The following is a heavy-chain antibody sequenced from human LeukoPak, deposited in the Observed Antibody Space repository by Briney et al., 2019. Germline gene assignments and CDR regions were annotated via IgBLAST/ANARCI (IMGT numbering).Heavy chain of an antibody. D-gene: IGHD6-19*01. J-gene: IGHJ2*01. CDR1: GFTFSSYG. V-gene: IGHV3-74*01. CDR3: ARSEAVAWSFDL. CDR2: LNTDGRDT. Sequence: GGSLRLSCAASGFTFSSYGIHWVRQAPGKGLVWVSRLNTDGRDTRYADSVQGRFTISRDNAKNTLYLQMNSLRAEDTAVYYCARSEAVAWSFDLWGRGTLVTVSS.